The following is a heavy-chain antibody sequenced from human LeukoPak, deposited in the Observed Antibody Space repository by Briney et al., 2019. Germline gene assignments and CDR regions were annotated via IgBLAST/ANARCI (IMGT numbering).Heavy chain of an antibody. D-gene: IGHD3-3*01. CDR1: GYTFTSYG. J-gene: IGHJ3*02. Sequence: ASVKVSCKASGYTFTSYGIGWVRQAPGQGLEWMGWISAYNGNTNYAQKLQGRVTMTTDTSTSTAYMELRSLRSDDTAVYYCARSAAYYDFWSAVLPPAFDIWGQGTMVTVSS. V-gene: IGHV1-18*01. CDR3: ARSAAYYDFWSAVLPPAFDI. CDR2: ISAYNGNT.